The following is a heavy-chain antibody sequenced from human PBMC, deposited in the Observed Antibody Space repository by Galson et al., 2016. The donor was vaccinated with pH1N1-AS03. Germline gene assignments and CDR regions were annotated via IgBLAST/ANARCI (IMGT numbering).Heavy chain of an antibody. CDR1: GTSFSNYW. J-gene: IGHJ4*02. CDR2: IYPLDSDI. D-gene: IGHD2-8*01. V-gene: IGHV5-51*01. Sequence: QSGAEVKKPGGSLKISCMGSGTSFSNYWIGWVRQMPGKGLEWMAIIYPLDSDIRYSPSFQGQVTISADMSISTAYLEWSSLKASDTAIYYCARHMGNSWHDGLDFWGPGTLVTVSS. CDR3: ARHMGNSWHDGLDF.